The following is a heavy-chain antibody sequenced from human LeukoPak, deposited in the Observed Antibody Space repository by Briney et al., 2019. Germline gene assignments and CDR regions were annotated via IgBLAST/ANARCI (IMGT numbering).Heavy chain of an antibody. CDR2: ISWNSGSI. V-gene: IGHV3-9*01. D-gene: IGHD2-21*02. CDR3: ATAAVYCGGDCYHYYYYYGLDV. Sequence: PGRSLRLSCAASGFTFDDYAMHWVRQAPGKGLEWVLGISWNSGSIGYADSVKGRFTISRDNAKNSLYLQMNSLRAEDTALYYCATAAVYCGGDCYHYYYYYGLDVWGQGTTVTVSS. CDR1: GFTFDDYA. J-gene: IGHJ6*02.